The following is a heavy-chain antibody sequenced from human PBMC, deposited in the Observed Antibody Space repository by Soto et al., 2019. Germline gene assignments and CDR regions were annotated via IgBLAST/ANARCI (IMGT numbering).Heavy chain of an antibody. CDR1: GFTFNIYD. V-gene: IGHV3-23*01. D-gene: IGHD3-22*01. CDR2: ISRYGDFT. Sequence: EVQLLESGGDLIQPGGSLRLSCAASGFTFNIYDMAWVRQAPGKGLEWVSAISRYGDFTYYADAVEGRFTISRDNSKNTLYLQMNRLRAEDTALYYCAKDRYLDHDSRGYLFDNWGQGTLVTVSS. CDR3: AKDRYLDHDSRGYLFDN. J-gene: IGHJ4*02.